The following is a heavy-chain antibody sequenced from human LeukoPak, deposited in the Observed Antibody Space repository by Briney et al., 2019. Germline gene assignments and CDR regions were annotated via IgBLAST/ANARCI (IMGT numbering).Heavy chain of an antibody. D-gene: IGHD3/OR15-3a*01. Sequence: PGGSLRLSCAASGFTFSGYNLNWLRQAPGKGLEWVSYISSSGSTIYYADSVKGRFTISRDNAKNSLFLQMNSLRAEDTAVYYCARDLDPLNYWGQGTLVTVSS. CDR2: ISSSGSTI. CDR1: GFTFSGYN. J-gene: IGHJ4*02. CDR3: ARDLDPLNY. V-gene: IGHV3-48*01.